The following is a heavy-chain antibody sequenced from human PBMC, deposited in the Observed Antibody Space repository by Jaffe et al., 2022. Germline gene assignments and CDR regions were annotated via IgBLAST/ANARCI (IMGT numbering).Heavy chain of an antibody. CDR3: ARGMTTVTNPNHPPDYYYYMDV. J-gene: IGHJ6*03. V-gene: IGHV1-69*01. D-gene: IGHD4-17*01. CDR1: GGTFSSYA. Sequence: QVQLVQSGAEVKKPGSSVKVSCKASGGTFSSYAISWVRQAPGQGLEWMGGIIPIFGTANYAQKFQGRVTITADESTSTAYMELSSLRSEDTAVYYCARGMTTVTNPNHPPDYYYYMDVWGKGTTVTVSS. CDR2: IIPIFGTA.